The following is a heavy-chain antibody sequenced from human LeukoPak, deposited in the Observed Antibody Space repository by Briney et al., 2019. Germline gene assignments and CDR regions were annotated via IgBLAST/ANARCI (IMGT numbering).Heavy chain of an antibody. CDR1: GGSITSGGYY. V-gene: IGHV4-31*03. CDR2: IYYSGST. Sequence: SETLSLTCTVSGGSITSGGYYWSWIRQHPGKGLEWIGYIYYSGSTYYNPSLKSRVTILVDTSKNQFSLKLSSVTAADTAVYYCARANVADYYYGMDVWGQGTTVTVSS. D-gene: IGHD3-16*01. CDR3: ARANVADYYYGMDV. J-gene: IGHJ6*02.